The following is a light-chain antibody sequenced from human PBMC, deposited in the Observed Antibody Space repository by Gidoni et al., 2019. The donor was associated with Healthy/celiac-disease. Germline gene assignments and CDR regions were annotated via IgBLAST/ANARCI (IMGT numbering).Light chain of an antibody. CDR3: QQCDNLPLT. CDR2: DAS. V-gene: IGKV1-33*01. Sequence: IQMTQSPSSLSASVGDRVTITCQASQDISNYLNWYQQKPGKAPKLLIYDASNLETGVPSSISGSGSGTDFTFTISSLQPEDIATYYCQQCDNLPLTFGGGTKVEIK. CDR1: QDISNY. J-gene: IGKJ4*01.